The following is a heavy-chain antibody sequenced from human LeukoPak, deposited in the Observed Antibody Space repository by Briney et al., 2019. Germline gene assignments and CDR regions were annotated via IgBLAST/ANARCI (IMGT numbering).Heavy chain of an antibody. Sequence: GGTLRLSCAASGFTFSSYGMSWVRQAPGKGLEWVSAINWNGGSTGYADSVKGRFTISRDNAENSLYLQMNSLRAEDTALYYCVREHYNYYMDIWGKGTTVTVSS. V-gene: IGHV3-20*04. CDR3: VREHYNYYMDI. J-gene: IGHJ6*03. CDR2: INWNGGST. CDR1: GFTFSSYG.